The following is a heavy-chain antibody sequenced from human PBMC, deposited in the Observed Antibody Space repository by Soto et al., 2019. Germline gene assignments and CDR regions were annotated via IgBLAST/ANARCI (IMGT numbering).Heavy chain of an antibody. D-gene: IGHD6-19*01. J-gene: IGHJ6*02. CDR1: GYTFTGYY. V-gene: IGHV1-2*04. CDR2: INPNSGGT. CDR3: ARERGLSTLYYYYGMGV. Sequence: ASVKVSCKASGYTFTGYYMHWVRQAPGQGLEWMGWINPNSGGTNYAQKFQGWVTMTRDTSISTAYMELSRLRSDDTAVYYCARERGLSTLYYYYGMGVWGQGTTVTVSS.